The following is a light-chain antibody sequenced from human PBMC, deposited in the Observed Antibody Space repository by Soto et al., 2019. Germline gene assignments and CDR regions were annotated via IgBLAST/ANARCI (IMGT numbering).Light chain of an antibody. Sequence: EIVLTQSPVTLSLFPGERATLSCRASQSVSSYLAWYQQKPGQAPRLLIYDASNRATGIPARFSGGGSGTDFTLTIDNLEPEDFAIYYCQQRSNWPPITFGQGTRLE. V-gene: IGKV3-11*01. CDR3: QQRSNWPPIT. CDR2: DAS. J-gene: IGKJ5*01. CDR1: QSVSSY.